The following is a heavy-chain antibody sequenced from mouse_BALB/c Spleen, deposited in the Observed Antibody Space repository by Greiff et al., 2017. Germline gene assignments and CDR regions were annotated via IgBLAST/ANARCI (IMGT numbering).Heavy chain of an antibody. J-gene: IGHJ2*01. CDR2: INPSNGGT. CDR3: TRSRGVRAFFDY. D-gene: IGHD2-14*01. Sequence: VKLQESGAELVKPGASVKLSCKASGYTFTSYYMYWVKQRPGQGLEWIGEINPSNGGTNFNEKFKSKATLTVDKSSSTAYMQLSSLTSEDSAVYYCTRSRGVRAFFDYWGQGTTLTVSS. V-gene: IGHV1S81*02. CDR1: GYTFTSYY.